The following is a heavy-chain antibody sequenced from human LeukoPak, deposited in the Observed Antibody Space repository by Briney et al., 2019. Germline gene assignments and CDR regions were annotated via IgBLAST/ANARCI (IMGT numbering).Heavy chain of an antibody. CDR3: ARHIAVAGTSSPGLDY. Sequence: GESLKISCKGSGYNFTNSWIGWVRQMPGKGLEWMGIIYLGDSDTRYSPSFQGQVTFSADKSIGTAYLQWSSLRASDTAMYYCARHIAVAGTSSPGLDYWGQGTLVTVSS. CDR1: GYNFTNSW. J-gene: IGHJ4*02. V-gene: IGHV5-51*01. D-gene: IGHD6-19*01. CDR2: IYLGDSDT.